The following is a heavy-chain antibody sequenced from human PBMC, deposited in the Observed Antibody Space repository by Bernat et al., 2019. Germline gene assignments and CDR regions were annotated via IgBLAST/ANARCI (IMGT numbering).Heavy chain of an antibody. CDR2: ISYDGYNK. Sequence: QVQLVESGGGVVQPGRSLRLSCVASGFTFSDYPLHWVRQAPGKGLEWVAVISYDGYNKYYADSVKGRFTVSRDNPKNTVYLQMSSLRAGDTAVYYCAGDASAYGDYNFDYWGQGTLVTVSS. CDR1: GFTFSDYP. D-gene: IGHD4-17*01. V-gene: IGHV3-30*04. J-gene: IGHJ4*02. CDR3: AGDASAYGDYNFDY.